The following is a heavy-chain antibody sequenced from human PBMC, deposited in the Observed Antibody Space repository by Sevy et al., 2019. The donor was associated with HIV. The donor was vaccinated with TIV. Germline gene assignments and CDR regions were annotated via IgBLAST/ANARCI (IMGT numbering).Heavy chain of an antibody. Sequence: GGSLRLSCAASGFTFSSYGMHWDRQAPGKGLEWVAVIWYDGSNKYYADSVKGRFTISRDNSKNTLYLQMNSLRAEDTAVYYCARSDTAMAHDYFDYWGQGTLVTVSS. CDR2: IWYDGSNK. CDR1: GFTFSSYG. D-gene: IGHD5-18*01. V-gene: IGHV3-33*01. J-gene: IGHJ4*02. CDR3: ARSDTAMAHDYFDY.